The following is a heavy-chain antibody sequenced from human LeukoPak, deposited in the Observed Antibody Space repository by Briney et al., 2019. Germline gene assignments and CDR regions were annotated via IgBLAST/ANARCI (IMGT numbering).Heavy chain of an antibody. CDR3: ARVNHLIVSGGTPLLDY. J-gene: IGHJ4*02. CDR1: GFIFSNHW. D-gene: IGHD6-19*01. CDR2: ISDDGSDT. V-gene: IGHV3-74*03. Sequence: GSLRLSCEGSGFIFSNHWVHWVRQDPGKGLMWLSRISDDGSDTTYVDSVKGRFTISRDNAKNTVYLQMNMRAEDTGVYYCARVNHLIVSGGTPLLDYWGRGTLVTVSS.